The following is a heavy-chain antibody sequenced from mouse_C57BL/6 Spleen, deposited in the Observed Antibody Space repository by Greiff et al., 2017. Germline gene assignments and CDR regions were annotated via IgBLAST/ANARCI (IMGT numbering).Heavy chain of an antibody. CDR3: ALTYYGSSFDY. Sequence: QVQLKQPGAELVKPGASVKLSCKASGYTFTSYWMHWVKQRPGQGLEWIGMIHPNSGSTNYNEKFKSKATLTVDKSSSTAYMQLSSLTSEDSAVYYCALTYYGSSFDYWGQGTTLTVSS. CDR1: GYTFTSYW. D-gene: IGHD1-1*01. J-gene: IGHJ2*01. CDR2: IHPNSGST. V-gene: IGHV1-64*01.